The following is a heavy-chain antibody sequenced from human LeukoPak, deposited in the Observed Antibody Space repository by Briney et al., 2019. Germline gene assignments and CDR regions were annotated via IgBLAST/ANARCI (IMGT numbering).Heavy chain of an antibody. CDR3: ARDLTMVRGLYGMDV. V-gene: IGHV4-30-4*01. D-gene: IGHD3-10*01. J-gene: IGHJ6*02. CDR1: GGSISSGDYY. CDR2: IYYSGST. Sequence: TSQTLSLTCTVSGGSISSGDYYWSWIRQPPGKGLDWIGYIYYSGSTYYNPSLKSRVTISVDTSKNQFSLKLSSVTAADTAVYYCARDLTMVRGLYGMDVWGQGTTVTVSS.